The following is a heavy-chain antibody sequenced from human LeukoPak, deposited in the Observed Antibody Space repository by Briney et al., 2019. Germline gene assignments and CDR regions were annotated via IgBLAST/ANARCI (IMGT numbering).Heavy chain of an antibody. CDR3: ARDYCSSTSCLFDY. Sequence: ASVKVSCKASGYTFTGYHMHWVRPAPGQGLEWMGRISPNSGDTNYAQNFQGRVTMTRDTSISTAYMELSRLRSDDTAVYYCARDYCSSTSCLFDYWGQGTLVTVSS. CDR2: ISPNSGDT. D-gene: IGHD2-2*01. CDR1: GYTFTGYH. V-gene: IGHV1-2*06. J-gene: IGHJ4*02.